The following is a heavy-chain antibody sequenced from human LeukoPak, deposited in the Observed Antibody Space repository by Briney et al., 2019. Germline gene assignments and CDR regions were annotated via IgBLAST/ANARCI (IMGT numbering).Heavy chain of an antibody. J-gene: IGHJ4*02. D-gene: IGHD5-18*01. Sequence: SETLSLTCTVSGGSLSSYYWSSIRQPPEKGLEWIGYIYYSGSTNYNPSLKSRVTISVDTSKNQFSLKLTSVTAADTAVYYCARMGDTAMVTAFDYWGQGTLVTVSS. CDR3: ARMGDTAMVTAFDY. V-gene: IGHV4-59*01. CDR1: GGSLSSYY. CDR2: IYYSGST.